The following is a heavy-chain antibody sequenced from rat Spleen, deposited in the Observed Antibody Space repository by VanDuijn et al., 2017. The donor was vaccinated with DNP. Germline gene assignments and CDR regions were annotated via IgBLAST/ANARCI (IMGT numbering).Heavy chain of an antibody. J-gene: IGHJ4*01. CDR2: IIYDGSRT. V-gene: IGHV5-7*01. CDR1: GFTFSDYY. Sequence: EVQLVESDGGLVQPGRSLKLSGAASGFTFSDYYMAWVRQPPETGLEWVANIIYDGSRTHYRDAVKGRFTISRDNAQSTLYLQMDSLRSEDTATYYCARHRTIMPYYYVMDAWGQGASVTVSS. CDR3: ARHRTIMPYYYVMDA. D-gene: IGHD1-12*01.